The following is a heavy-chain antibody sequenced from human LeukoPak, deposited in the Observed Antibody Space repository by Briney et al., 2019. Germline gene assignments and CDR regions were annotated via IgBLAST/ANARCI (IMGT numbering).Heavy chain of an antibody. Sequence: PGGSLRLSCAASGFTFSSYSMNWVRQAPGKGLEWVSYISSGSGSSIYYADSVKGRFSISRDNAKNSLYLQMNSLRAEDTAVYYCARETNVDTAMVPWGQGTLVTVSS. CDR1: GFTFSSYS. J-gene: IGHJ5*02. V-gene: IGHV3-48*01. D-gene: IGHD5-18*01. CDR3: ARETNVDTAMVP. CDR2: ISSGSGSSI.